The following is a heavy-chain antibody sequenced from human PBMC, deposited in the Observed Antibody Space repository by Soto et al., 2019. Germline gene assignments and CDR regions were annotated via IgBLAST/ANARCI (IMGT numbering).Heavy chain of an antibody. CDR2: IWYDGSKK. D-gene: IGHD6-25*01. Sequence: QVQLVESGGGVVQPGRSLRLSCAASEFTFSNFGMHWVSQAPGKGLEWVAVIWYDGSKKYYAVSVKGRFTISRDNSENTLYLQMNSLRAEDTAVYYCARDQRSRYFDLWGRGTLVTVSS. CDR1: EFTFSNFG. J-gene: IGHJ2*01. V-gene: IGHV3-33*01. CDR3: ARDQRSRYFDL.